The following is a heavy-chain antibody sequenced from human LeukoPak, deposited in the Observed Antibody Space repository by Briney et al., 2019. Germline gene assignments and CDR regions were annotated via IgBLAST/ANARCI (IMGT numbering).Heavy chain of an antibody. V-gene: IGHV4-61*02. D-gene: IGHD5-18*01. CDR2: ISSSGST. CDR3: ARGRLRGYSYGFVDY. CDR1: GDSISSGDYY. Sequence: SSETLSLTCTVSGDSISSGDYYWSWIRQPAGKGLEWIGRISSSGSTNYNPSLKSRVTISVDTSKNQFSLKLSSVTAADTAVYYCARGRLRGYSYGFVDYWGQGTLVTVSS. J-gene: IGHJ4*02.